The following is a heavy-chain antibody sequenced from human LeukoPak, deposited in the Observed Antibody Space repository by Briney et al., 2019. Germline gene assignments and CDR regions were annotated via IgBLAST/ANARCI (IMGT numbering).Heavy chain of an antibody. D-gene: IGHD6-6*01. CDR2: ISAYNGNT. CDR3: ARAEPWHSSSSWAYYYYGMDV. V-gene: IGHV1-18*01. Sequence: ASVKVSCKASGYTFTSYGISWVRQAPGQGLEWMGWISAYNGNTNYAQKLQGRVTMTTDTSTSTAYMELRSLRSDDTAVYYCARAEPWHSSSSWAYYYYGMDVWGQGTTVTVSS. CDR1: GYTFTSYG. J-gene: IGHJ6*02.